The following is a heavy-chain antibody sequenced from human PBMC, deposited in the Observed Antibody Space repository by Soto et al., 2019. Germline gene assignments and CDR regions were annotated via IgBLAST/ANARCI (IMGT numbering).Heavy chain of an antibody. D-gene: IGHD6-13*01. CDR3: ARSPGEQQLTWGWFDP. J-gene: IGHJ5*02. V-gene: IGHV1-46*01. CDR2: INPSGGST. Sequence: QVQLVQSGAEVKKPGASVKVSCKASGYTFTSYYMHWVRQAPGQGLEWMGIINPSGGSTSYAQKFQGRVTMTRDTSTSTVYMELSSLMSEDTAVYYCARSPGEQQLTWGWFDPWGQGTLVTVSS. CDR1: GYTFTSYY.